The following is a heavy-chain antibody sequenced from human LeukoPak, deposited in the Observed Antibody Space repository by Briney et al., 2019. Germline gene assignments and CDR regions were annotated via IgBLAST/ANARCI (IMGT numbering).Heavy chain of an antibody. CDR2: ISYDGSNK. J-gene: IGHJ4*02. D-gene: IGHD5-18*01. Sequence: GRSLRLSCAASGFTFSSYAMHWVRQAPGKGLEWVAVISYDGSNKYYADSVKGRFTISRDNSKNTLYLQMNSLRAEDTAVYYCARAGYSYGQLDYWGQGTLVTVSS. V-gene: IGHV3-30-3*01. CDR1: GFTFSSYA. CDR3: ARAGYSYGQLDY.